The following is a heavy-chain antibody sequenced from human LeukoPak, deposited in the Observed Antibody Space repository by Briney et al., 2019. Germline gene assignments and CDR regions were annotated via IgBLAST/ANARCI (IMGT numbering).Heavy chain of an antibody. CDR2: IYSGGST. D-gene: IGHD5-12*01. J-gene: IGHJ3*02. CDR1: GFTVSSNY. CDR3: ARETNSGYDAFDI. V-gene: IGHV3-53*01. Sequence: GGSRRLSCAASGFTVSSNYMSWVRQAPGKGLEWVSVIYSGGSTYYADSVKGRFTISRDNSKNTLYLQMNSLRAEDTAVYYCARETNSGYDAFDIWGQGTMVTVSS.